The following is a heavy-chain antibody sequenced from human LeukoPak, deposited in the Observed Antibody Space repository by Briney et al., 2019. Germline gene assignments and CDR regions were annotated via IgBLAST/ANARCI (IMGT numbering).Heavy chain of an antibody. CDR2: IWLGDSNK. Sequence: GGSLRLSCAASGFTFNNYGMHWVRQAPGKGLEWLAFIWLGDSNKFYAASVKGRFTISRDNSKNTLYLQMNSLRAEDTAVYYCARDCVYGTRATCSSHLPEPPGLDCWGQGTLVTVSS. D-gene: IGHD2-2*01. V-gene: IGHV3-33*01. CDR1: GFTFNNYG. J-gene: IGHJ4*02. CDR3: ARDCVYGTRATCSSHLPEPPGLDC.